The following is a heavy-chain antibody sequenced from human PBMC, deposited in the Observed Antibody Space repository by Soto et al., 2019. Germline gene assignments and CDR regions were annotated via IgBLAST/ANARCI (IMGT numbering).Heavy chain of an antibody. D-gene: IGHD2-2*01. CDR1: GFTFSSYA. V-gene: IGHV3-23*01. J-gene: IGHJ4*02. CDR2: ISGSGGST. Sequence: GGSLRLSCAASGFTFSSYAMSWVRQAPGKGLEWVSAISGSGGSTYYADSVKGRFTISRDNSKNTLYLQMNSLRAEDTAVYYCAKVSLPSFIVVVPAANDYWGQGTLVTVSS. CDR3: AKVSLPSFIVVVPAANDY.